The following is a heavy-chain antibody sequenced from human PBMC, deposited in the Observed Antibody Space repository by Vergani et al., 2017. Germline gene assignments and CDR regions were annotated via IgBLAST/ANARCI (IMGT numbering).Heavy chain of an antibody. CDR2: ISSSSSYI. CDR1: GFTFSSYS. D-gene: IGHD1-26*01. V-gene: IGHV3-21*01. CDR3: ARDKGVGAIYAGDY. J-gene: IGHJ4*02. Sequence: EVQLLESGGGLVQPGGSLRLSCAASGFTFSSYSMNWVRQAPGKGLEWVSSISSSSSYIYYADSVKGRFTISRDNAKNSLYLQMNSLRAEDTAVYYCARDKGVGAIYAGDYWGQGTLVTVSS.